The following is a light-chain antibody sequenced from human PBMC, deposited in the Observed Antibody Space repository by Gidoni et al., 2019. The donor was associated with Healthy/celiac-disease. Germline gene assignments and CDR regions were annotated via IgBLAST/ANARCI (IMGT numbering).Light chain of an antibody. Sequence: EIVLTQSPGTLSLSPGERATLSCSASQSVSSSYLAWYQQKPGQAPRLLIYGASSRATGIPDRFSGSGSGTDFTLTISSLEPEDFAVYYCQQYGSSPVTFGPGTKVDIK. V-gene: IGKV3-20*01. CDR3: QQYGSSPVT. CDR2: GAS. CDR1: QSVSSSY. J-gene: IGKJ3*01.